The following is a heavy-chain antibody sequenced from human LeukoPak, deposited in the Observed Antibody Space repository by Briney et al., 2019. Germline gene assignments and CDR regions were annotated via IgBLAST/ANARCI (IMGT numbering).Heavy chain of an antibody. Sequence: GGSVRLSCAACEFSVGSNYMMWVRQARGKGLEWVSLIYSGGSTYYADSVKGRFTLSRDNSKNPLYLQMNSLRAEDTGGYFCVRGPSGYHNTGGQGTLVTVSS. V-gene: IGHV3-66*01. CDR1: EFSVGSNY. CDR3: VRGPSGYHNT. D-gene: IGHD5-12*01. CDR2: IYSGGST. J-gene: IGHJ4*02.